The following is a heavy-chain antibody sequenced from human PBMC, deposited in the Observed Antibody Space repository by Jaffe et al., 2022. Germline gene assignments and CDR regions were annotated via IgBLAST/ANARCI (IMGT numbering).Heavy chain of an antibody. CDR3: AKARSGNDNQFDY. CDR1: GFTFTTYA. D-gene: IGHD1-1*01. CDR2: IGYSGGTT. Sequence: EVQLLESGGGLVQPGGSLRLSCAASGFTFTTYAMSWVRQAPGKGLEWVSFIGYSGGTTYYADSVKGRFTISRDTSENTLFLQMNSLRAEDTAIYYCAKARSGNDNQFDYWGQGTLVTVSS. J-gene: IGHJ4*02. V-gene: IGHV3-23*01.